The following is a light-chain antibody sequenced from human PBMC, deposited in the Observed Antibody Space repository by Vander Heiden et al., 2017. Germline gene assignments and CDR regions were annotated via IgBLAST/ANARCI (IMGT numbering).Light chain of an antibody. V-gene: IGLV3-21*02. Sequence: SYVLTQPPSVSVAPGQTARITCGGNNIGSKSVHWYQQKPGQAPVLVGYDDSDRPSGIPERFSGSNSGNTATLTISRVEAGDEADYYCQVWDSSSDLVVFGGGTKLTVL. CDR1: NIGSKS. CDR3: QVWDSSSDLVV. CDR2: DDS. J-gene: IGLJ2*01.